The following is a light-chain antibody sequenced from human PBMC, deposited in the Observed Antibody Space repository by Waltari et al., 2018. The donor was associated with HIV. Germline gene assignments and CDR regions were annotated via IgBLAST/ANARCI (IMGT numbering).Light chain of an antibody. CDR3: AAWDVSLNGLV. CDR2: SNE. CDR1: RSNIGSKT. Sequence: QSVLTQPPSASGPPGQSVTISCSGSRSNIGSKTVNWYQQLPGTAPKLLIYSNEQRPSGVPDRFSGSKSGTSASLAISGLQSEDEAGYYCAAWDVSLNGLVFGGGTKVTVL. V-gene: IGLV1-44*01. J-gene: IGLJ2*01.